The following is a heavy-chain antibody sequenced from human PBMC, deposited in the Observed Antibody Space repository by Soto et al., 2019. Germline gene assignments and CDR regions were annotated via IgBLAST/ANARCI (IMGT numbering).Heavy chain of an antibody. D-gene: IGHD2-21*01. Sequence: SETLSLTCNVSGGSISSGHYLWSWIRQPPGKGLEWIGYIYFSGSTFYNPSLKSRVTISVDMSENHFSLKLCSVTAADTAVYYCARVPGGEPAWPWCKGTLVTVSS. J-gene: IGHJ5*02. CDR3: ARVPGGEPAWP. V-gene: IGHV4-30-4*01. CDR2: IYFSGST. CDR1: GGSISSGHYL.